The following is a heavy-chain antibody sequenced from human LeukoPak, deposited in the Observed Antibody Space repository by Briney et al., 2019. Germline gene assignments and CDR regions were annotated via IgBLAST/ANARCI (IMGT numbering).Heavy chain of an antibody. CDR1: GGSISSSSYY. CDR3: ARDQHGDFYFDY. V-gene: IGHV4-39*07. D-gene: IGHD4-17*01. CDR2: IYYSGST. Sequence: SETLSLTCTVSGGSISSSSYYWGWIRQPPGKGLEWIGSIYYSGSTYYNPSLKSRVTISLDTSKNQFSLKLSSVTAADTAVYYCARDQHGDFYFDYWGQGTLVTVSS. J-gene: IGHJ4*02.